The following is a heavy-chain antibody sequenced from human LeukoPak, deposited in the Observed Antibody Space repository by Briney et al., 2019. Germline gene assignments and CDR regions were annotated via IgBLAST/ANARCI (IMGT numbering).Heavy chain of an antibody. CDR3: ARDYAFDI. Sequence: SETLSLTCTVSGGSISSRGYYWSWIRQPPGKGLEWIGSIYYSGNTNYNPSLKSRVTISIDTSKNQFSLKLSSVTAADTAVYYCARDYAFDIWGQGTMVTVSS. CDR2: IYYSGNT. CDR1: GGSISSRGYY. V-gene: IGHV4-39*07. J-gene: IGHJ3*02.